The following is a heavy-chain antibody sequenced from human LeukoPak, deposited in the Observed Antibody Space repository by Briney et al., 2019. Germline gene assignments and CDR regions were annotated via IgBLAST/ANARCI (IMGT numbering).Heavy chain of an antibody. D-gene: IGHD3-9*01. V-gene: IGHV3-21*01. CDR1: GFTFSNSA. CDR2: IDYDSSHI. CDR3: ARDPLRYLRVGHYDY. J-gene: IGHJ4*02. Sequence: GGSLRLSCAASGFTFSNSAMNWVRQVPGKGLEWVSSIDYDSSHIYYAASVRGRFTISRDDARNSVYLQMNSLRVEDTAVYYCARDPLRYLRVGHYDYWGQGTLVAVSS.